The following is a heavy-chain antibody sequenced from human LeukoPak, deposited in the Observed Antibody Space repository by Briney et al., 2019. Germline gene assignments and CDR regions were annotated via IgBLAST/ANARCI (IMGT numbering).Heavy chain of an antibody. Sequence: KPSGTLSLTCSVSGYSISSGYYWGWIRQPPGKGLEWIATIYHSPSTYYNPSLKSRVTISVDTSQNRFSLKVNSVTAADTAVYYCARVSASWGFEYWGQGALVTVSS. J-gene: IGHJ4*02. CDR2: IYHSPST. CDR3: ARVSASWGFEY. D-gene: IGHD7-27*01. V-gene: IGHV4-38-2*02. CDR1: GYSISSGYY.